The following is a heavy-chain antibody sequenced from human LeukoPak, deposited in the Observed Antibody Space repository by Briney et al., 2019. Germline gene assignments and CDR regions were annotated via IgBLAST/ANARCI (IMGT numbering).Heavy chain of an antibody. CDR3: ARDFGHSSCCSGGSCYPEVDY. D-gene: IGHD2-15*01. J-gene: IGHJ4*02. Sequence: ASVKVSCKASGYTFTSYYMHWVRQAPGQGLEWMGIINPSGGSTSYAQKSQGRVTMTRDTSTSTVYMELSSLRSEDTAVYYCARDFGHSSCCSGGSCYPEVDYWGQGTLVTVSS. CDR2: INPSGGST. CDR1: GYTFTSYY. V-gene: IGHV1-46*01.